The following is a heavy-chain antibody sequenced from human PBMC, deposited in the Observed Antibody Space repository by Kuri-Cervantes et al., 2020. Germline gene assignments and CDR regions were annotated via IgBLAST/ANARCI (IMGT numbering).Heavy chain of an antibody. J-gene: IGHJ4*02. Sequence: GGSLRLSCKGSGYSFTSYWIGWVRQMPGKGLEWMGIIYPGDSDTRYSPSFQGQVTISADKSISTAYLQWSSLKALDTAMYYCAGKRRGGSLEPFDYWGQGTLVTVSS. CDR1: GYSFTSYW. V-gene: IGHV5-51*01. CDR2: IYPGDSDT. CDR3: AGKRRGGSLEPFDY. D-gene: IGHD2-15*01.